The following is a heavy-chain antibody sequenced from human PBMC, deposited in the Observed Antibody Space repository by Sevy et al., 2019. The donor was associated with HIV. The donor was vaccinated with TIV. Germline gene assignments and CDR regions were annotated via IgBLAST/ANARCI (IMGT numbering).Heavy chain of an antibody. D-gene: IGHD4-17*01. V-gene: IGHV3-7*01. CDR1: GFALSSYW. CDR2: IKQDGSEK. CDR3: MTTVTTVDY. Sequence: GGSLRLSCVASGFALSSYWMNWVRQAPGKGREWVANIKQDGSEKYYVDSVKGRFTISRDNAKNSLYLQMNSLRAEDTAVYYCMTTVTTVDYWGQGTLVTVSS. J-gene: IGHJ4*02.